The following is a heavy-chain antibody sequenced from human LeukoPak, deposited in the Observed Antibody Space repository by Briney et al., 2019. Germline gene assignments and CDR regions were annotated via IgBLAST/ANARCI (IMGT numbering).Heavy chain of an antibody. D-gene: IGHD5-18*01. V-gene: IGHV5-51*01. Sequence: GESLKISCKGSGYSFTSYWIGWVRQMPGKGLEWMGIIYPGDSDTRYSPSFQGQVTISADKSISTAYLQWRSLKASDTATYYCARIPGYSYGYLYYYYMDVWGKGTTVTVSS. CDR2: IYPGDSDT. CDR1: GYSFTSYW. CDR3: ARIPGYSYGYLYYYYMDV. J-gene: IGHJ6*03.